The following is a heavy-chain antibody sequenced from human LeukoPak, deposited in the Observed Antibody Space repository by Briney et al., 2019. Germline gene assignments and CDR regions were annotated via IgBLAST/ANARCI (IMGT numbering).Heavy chain of an antibody. CDR2: ISSSSGTI. CDR1: SFTFSNYS. V-gene: IGHV3-48*04. J-gene: IGHJ4*02. CDR3: ARGEARYDSSGYYEIDY. Sequence: GGSLRLSCAASSFTFSNYSMNWVRQAPGKGLEWVSYISSSSGTIYYTDSVKGRFTISRDNAKNSLHLEMNSLRAEDTAVYYCARGEARYDSSGYYEIDYWGQGILVTVSS. D-gene: IGHD3-22*01.